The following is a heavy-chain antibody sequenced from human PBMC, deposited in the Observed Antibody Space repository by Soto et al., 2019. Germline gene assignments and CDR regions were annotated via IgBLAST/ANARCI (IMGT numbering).Heavy chain of an antibody. J-gene: IGHJ3*02. CDR2: IDPSDSYT. CDR1: GYSFTSYW. D-gene: IGHD6-13*01. V-gene: IGHV5-10-1*01. CDR3: AIGIAAAGGAFDI. Sequence: GESLKISCKGSGYSFTSYWISRVRQMSGKGLEWMGRIDPSDSYTNYSPSFQGHVTISADKSISTAYLQWSSLKASDTAMYYCAIGIAAAGGAFDIWGQGTMVTVSS.